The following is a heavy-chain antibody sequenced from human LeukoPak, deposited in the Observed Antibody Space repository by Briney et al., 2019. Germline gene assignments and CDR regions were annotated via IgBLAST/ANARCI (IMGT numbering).Heavy chain of an antibody. Sequence: GRSLRLSCAASGFTFSSYGTHWVRQAPGKGLEWVAVIWYDGSNKYYADSVKGRFTISRDNSKNTLYLQMNSLRAEDTAVYYCARDHDVPAAARGYYYYGMDVCGQGTTVTVSS. V-gene: IGHV3-33*01. D-gene: IGHD2-2*01. CDR1: GFTFSSYG. CDR3: ARDHDVPAAARGYYYYGMDV. J-gene: IGHJ6*02. CDR2: IWYDGSNK.